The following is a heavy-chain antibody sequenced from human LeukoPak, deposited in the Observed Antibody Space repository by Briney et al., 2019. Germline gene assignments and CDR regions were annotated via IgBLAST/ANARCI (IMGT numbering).Heavy chain of an antibody. CDR3: AKNLPYGSGSYNGMDV. D-gene: IGHD3-10*01. V-gene: IGHV3-23*01. Sequence: GSLRLSCAASGFSFNSYAMSWVRQAPGKGLEWVSAISGGGGSTDYADSVKGRFTISRDNSKNTLYLQMNSLRAEDTAVYYCAKNLPYGSGSYNGMDVWGKGTTVTVSS. CDR1: GFSFNSYA. CDR2: ISGGGGST. J-gene: IGHJ6*04.